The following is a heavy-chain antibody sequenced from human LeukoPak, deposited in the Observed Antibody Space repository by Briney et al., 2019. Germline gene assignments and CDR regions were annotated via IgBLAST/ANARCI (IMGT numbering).Heavy chain of an antibody. CDR1: GDSLSSNTCY. CDR2: ICSSGST. Sequence: SETLSLTCTVSGDSLSSNTCYWGWIRQPPGKGLEWIGTICSSGSTYYNPSLKSRVTISVDTSKNQFSLRLTSVTAADTAIYYCVKDRGNHVTDYWGQGTLVTVPS. D-gene: IGHD1-14*01. V-gene: IGHV4-39*07. CDR3: VKDRGNHVTDY. J-gene: IGHJ4*02.